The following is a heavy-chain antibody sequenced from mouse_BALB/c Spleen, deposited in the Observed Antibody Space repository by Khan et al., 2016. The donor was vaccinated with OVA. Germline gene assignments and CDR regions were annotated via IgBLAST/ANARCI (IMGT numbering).Heavy chain of an antibody. V-gene: IGHV1-7*01. CDR1: GYTFPNYW. J-gene: IGHJ2*01. D-gene: IGHD1-1*01. CDR2: INPSTDYT. Sequence: QVQLQQSGAELAKPGASVRMSCKASGYTFPNYWMHWVKQGPGQGLEWIGYINPSTDYTEYNQKFKDKATLTADMSSSTAYLQLSSLTTEDIEGFYWTRLGYSYGNTFDCWGKGTTLTVSS. CDR3: TRLGYSYGNTFDC.